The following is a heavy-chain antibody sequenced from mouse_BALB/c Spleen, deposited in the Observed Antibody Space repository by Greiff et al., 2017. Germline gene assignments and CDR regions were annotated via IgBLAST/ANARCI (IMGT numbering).Heavy chain of an antibody. CDR3: ARSSFITTVPRGAMDY. CDR1: GYSFTGYN. D-gene: IGHD1-1*01. CDR2: IDPYYGGT. J-gene: IGHJ4*01. Sequence: VQLKESGPELVKPGASVKISCKASGYSFTGYNMNWVKQSNGKSLEWIGNIDPYYGGTSYNQKFKGKATLTVDKSSSTAYMQLKSLTSEDSAVYYCARSSFITTVPRGAMDYWGQGTSVTVSS. V-gene: IGHV1-39*01.